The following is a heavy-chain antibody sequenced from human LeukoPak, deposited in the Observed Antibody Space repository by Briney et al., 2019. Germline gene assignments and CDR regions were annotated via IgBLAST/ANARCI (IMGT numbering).Heavy chain of an antibody. CDR3: ARAPATITNYYYGMDV. CDR1: GFTFTDYF. D-gene: IGHD5-12*01. CDR2: IKHNGGEK. Sequence: GGSLRLSCVASGFTFTDYFMSWVRQAPGKGLEWVASIKHNGGEKYYVDSVKGRFTISRDNAKNSLYLQMNSLRAEDTAVYYCARAPATITNYYYGMDVWGQGTTVTVSS. V-gene: IGHV3-7*01. J-gene: IGHJ6*02.